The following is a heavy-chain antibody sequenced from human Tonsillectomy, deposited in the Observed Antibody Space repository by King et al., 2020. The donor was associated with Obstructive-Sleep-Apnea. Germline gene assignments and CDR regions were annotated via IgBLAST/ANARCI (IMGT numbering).Heavy chain of an antibody. D-gene: IGHD4-23*01. CDR1: GGSISRGDYF. J-gene: IGHJ4*02. CDR2: IFYSGIT. V-gene: IGHV4-30-4*01. CDR3: ARRNYGSNPANYLYFDY. Sequence: VQLQESGPGLVKPLQTLSLTCSVSGGSISRGDYFWSWIRQPPGKGLERIGYIFYSGITFHNPSLQSRLIMSVDPSKNQFSLKLTSVTAADTAVYYCARRNYGSNPANYLYFDYWGQGTLVTVSS.